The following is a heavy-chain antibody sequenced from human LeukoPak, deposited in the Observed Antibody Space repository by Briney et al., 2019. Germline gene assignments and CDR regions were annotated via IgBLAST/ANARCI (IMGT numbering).Heavy chain of an antibody. J-gene: IGHJ4*02. CDR3: ARVGHYYDILKPGPYYFDY. V-gene: IGHV3-21*01. CDR2: ISSSSSYI. CDR1: GFTFNTYS. Sequence: PGGSLRLSCAASGFTFNTYSMNWVRQAPGKGLEWVSSISSSSSYIYYADSVKGRFTISRDNAKNSLYLQMNSLRAEDTAVYYCARVGHYYDILKPGPYYFDYWGQGTLVTVSS. D-gene: IGHD3-9*01.